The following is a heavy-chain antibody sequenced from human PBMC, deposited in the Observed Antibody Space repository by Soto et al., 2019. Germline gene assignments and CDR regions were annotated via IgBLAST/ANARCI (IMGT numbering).Heavy chain of an antibody. V-gene: IGHV3-23*01. Sequence: PGRSLRLSCAASGFKFSNYAMSWVRQAPGKGLEWVSLISATGGGTYYADSVKGRFTISRDNSHNTLYLQVHSLTAEDTAVYYCAKDLTRQLAYWLDPWGQGTLVTVSS. J-gene: IGHJ5*02. CDR3: AKDLTRQLAYWLDP. D-gene: IGHD6-6*01. CDR1: GFKFSNYA. CDR2: ISATGGGT.